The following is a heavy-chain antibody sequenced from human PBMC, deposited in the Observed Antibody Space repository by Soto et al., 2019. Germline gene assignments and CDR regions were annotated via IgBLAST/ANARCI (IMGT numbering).Heavy chain of an antibody. D-gene: IGHD5-18*01. J-gene: IGHJ4*02. CDR3: ARNRGYSYGYADY. Sequence: GASVKVSCKASGYTFTSYGISWVRQAPGEGLEWMGWITTDNSNTNYAQKFQGRVTMTTDTSTRTAYMELRILTSDDTAVYYCARNRGYSYGYADYWGQGTLVTVSS. CDR2: ITTDNSNT. V-gene: IGHV1-18*01. CDR1: GYTFTSYG.